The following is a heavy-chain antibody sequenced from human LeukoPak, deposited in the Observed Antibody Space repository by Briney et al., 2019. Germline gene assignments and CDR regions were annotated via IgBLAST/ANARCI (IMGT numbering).Heavy chain of an antibody. J-gene: IGHJ3*02. CDR3: AKDLHDYGVLDAFDI. Sequence: GGSLRLSCAASGFTFSSYAMSWVRQAPGKGLEWVSAISGSGGSTYYADSVKGRFTISRDNSKNTLYLQMNSLRAEDTALYYCAKDLHDYGVLDAFDIWGQGTMVTVFS. CDR2: ISGSGGST. D-gene: IGHD4-17*01. CDR1: GFTFSSYA. V-gene: IGHV3-23*01.